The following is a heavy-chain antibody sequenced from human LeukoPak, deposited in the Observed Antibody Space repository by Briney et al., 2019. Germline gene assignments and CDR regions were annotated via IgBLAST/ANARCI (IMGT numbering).Heavy chain of an antibody. D-gene: IGHD5-12*01. V-gene: IGHV3-74*01. J-gene: IGHJ6*02. Sequence: GGSLRLSCAASGFTFSGYAMNWVRQAPGKGLVWVSRINSDGGSTTYADSVKGRFTISRDNAKNTLYLQMNSLRAEDTAVYYCARAGDIVTTMGVWGQGTTVTVSS. CDR2: INSDGGST. CDR1: GFTFSGYA. CDR3: ARAGDIVTTMGV.